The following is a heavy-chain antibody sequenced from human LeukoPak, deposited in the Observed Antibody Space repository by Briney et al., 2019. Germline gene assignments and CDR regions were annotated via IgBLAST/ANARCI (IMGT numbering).Heavy chain of an antibody. CDR2: IKQDGSEK. D-gene: IGHD5-24*01. CDR3: AIAERDGYNPTAYYFDY. Sequence: PGGSLRLSCAASGFTFSSYWMSWVRQAPGKGLEWVANIKQDGSEKYYVDSVKGRFTITRDNSKNTLYLQMNSMRAEDTAVYYCAIAERDGYNPTAYYFDYWGQGTLVTVSS. J-gene: IGHJ4*02. V-gene: IGHV3-7*01. CDR1: GFTFSSYW.